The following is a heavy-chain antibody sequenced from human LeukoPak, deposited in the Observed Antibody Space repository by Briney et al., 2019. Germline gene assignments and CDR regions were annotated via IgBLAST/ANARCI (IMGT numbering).Heavy chain of an antibody. D-gene: IGHD3-10*01. J-gene: IGHJ4*02. CDR3: AKTMGVIDHDY. CDR1: GFTFRGFA. Sequence: AGGSLRLSCAASGFTFRGFAMSWVRQAPGKGLEWLSTITGSGGTYYADSVKGRFTISRDNSKNTLYLQMNSLRAEDTAVYYCAKTMGVIDHDYWGQGTLVTVSS. CDR2: ITGSGGT. V-gene: IGHV3-23*01.